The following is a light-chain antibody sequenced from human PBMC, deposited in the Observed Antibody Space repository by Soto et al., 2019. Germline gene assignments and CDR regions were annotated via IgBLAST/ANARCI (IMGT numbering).Light chain of an antibody. V-gene: IGLV2-23*01. Sequence: QSVLNQPASVSGAPGQSITISCTGTRREIGRYNLVSWYQQHPGKAPKLMIYEGSKRPSGVSNRFSGSKSGNTASLTISGLQAEDEADYYCCSYAGSSTFYVFGTGTKVTVL. CDR3: CSYAGSSTFYV. CDR2: EGS. J-gene: IGLJ1*01. CDR1: RREIGRYNL.